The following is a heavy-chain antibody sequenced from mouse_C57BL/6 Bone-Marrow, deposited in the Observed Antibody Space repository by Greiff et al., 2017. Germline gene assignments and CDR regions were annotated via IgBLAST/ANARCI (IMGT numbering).Heavy chain of an antibody. CDR3: EREDYYGSSYDY. V-gene: IGHV1-55*01. CDR1: GYTFTSYW. D-gene: IGHD1-1*01. Sequence: QVQLKQSGAELVKPGASVKMSCKASGYTFTSYWITWVKQRPGQGLEWIGDIYPGSGSTNYNEKFKSKATLTVDTSSSTAYMQLSSLTSEDSAVYYGEREDYYGSSYDYWGQGTTLTVSA. J-gene: IGHJ2*01. CDR2: IYPGSGST.